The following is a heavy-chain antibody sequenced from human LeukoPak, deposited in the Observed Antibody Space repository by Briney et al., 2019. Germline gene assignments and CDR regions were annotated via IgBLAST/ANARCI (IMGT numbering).Heavy chain of an antibody. D-gene: IGHD6-13*01. Sequence: QSGGSLRLSCAASGFTFSNYAMSWVRQAPGKGLEWVSLISGSGDITYYADSVKGRFTISRDNSKNTLYLQMNSLRAEDTAVYYCAKDPLIAAWQTYFDYWGQGTLVTVSS. CDR1: GFTFSNYA. CDR2: ISGSGDIT. V-gene: IGHV3-23*01. J-gene: IGHJ4*02. CDR3: AKDPLIAAWQTYFDY.